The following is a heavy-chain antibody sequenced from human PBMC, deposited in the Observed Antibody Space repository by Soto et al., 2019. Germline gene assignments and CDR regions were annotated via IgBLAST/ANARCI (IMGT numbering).Heavy chain of an antibody. CDR2: INPSGGST. V-gene: IGHV1-46*01. D-gene: IGHD3-22*01. CDR3: ARSLYDSSGYYYYYYYGMDV. Sequence: ASVKVSCKASGYTFTSYYMHWVRQAPGQGLEWMGIINPSGGSTSYAQKFQGRVTMTRDTSTSTVYMELSSLRSEDTAVYYCARSLYDSSGYYYYYYYGMDVWGQGTTVTVSS. J-gene: IGHJ6*02. CDR1: GYTFTSYY.